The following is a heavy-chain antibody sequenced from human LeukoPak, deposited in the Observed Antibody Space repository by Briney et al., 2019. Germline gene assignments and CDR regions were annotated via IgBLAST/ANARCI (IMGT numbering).Heavy chain of an antibody. CDR2: INPNSGGT. D-gene: IGHD3-3*01. CDR3: ARSSGETYYDFWSGYSRGTFDI. CDR1: GYTFTGYY. J-gene: IGHJ3*02. Sequence: GASVKVSCKASGYTFTGYYMHWVRQAPGQGLEWMGWINPNSGGTNYAQKFQGWVTMTRDTSISTAYMELSRLRSDDTAVYYCARSSGETYYDFWSGYSRGTFDIWGQGTMVTVSS. V-gene: IGHV1-2*04.